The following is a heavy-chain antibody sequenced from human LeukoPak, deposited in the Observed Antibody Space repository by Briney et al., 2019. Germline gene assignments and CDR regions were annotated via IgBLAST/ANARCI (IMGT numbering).Heavy chain of an antibody. V-gene: IGHV4-59*08. J-gene: IGHJ3*02. CDR1: GGSMSPFY. CDR2: SYYSGGT. Sequence: SETLSLTCTVSGGSMSPFYWSWIRQSPGKGLEWIGSSYYSGGTNYNPSLKSRATISVGTSKNQFSLELSSVIAADTAVYYCAVNSTKHTFDIWGQGTMVTVSS. D-gene: IGHD1-1*01. CDR3: AVNSTKHTFDI.